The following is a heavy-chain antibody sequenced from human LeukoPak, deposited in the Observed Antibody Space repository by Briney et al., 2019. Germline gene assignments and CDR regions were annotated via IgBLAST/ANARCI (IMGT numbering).Heavy chain of an antibody. CDR2: LYSYHPDT. J-gene: IGHJ3*02. V-gene: IGHV5-51*01. D-gene: IGHD1-26*01. Sequence: GESLKISCNSSGYSFTSYWIGWVRQVPGKGLEGVLFLYSYHPDTRYSPSFQGQVSISADNSISTAYLKWSSQKESDTAMYYCARRGRSGSYRQDAFDIWGQGTMVTVSS. CDR1: GYSFTSYW. CDR3: ARRGRSGSYRQDAFDI.